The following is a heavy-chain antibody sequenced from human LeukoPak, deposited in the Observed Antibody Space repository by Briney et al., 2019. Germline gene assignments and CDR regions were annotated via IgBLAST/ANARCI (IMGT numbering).Heavy chain of an antibody. CDR1: GFTFSSYA. CDR3: ARVGTGTRSYYFDY. J-gene: IGHJ4*02. Sequence: GGSLRLSCAASGFTFSSYAMSWVRQAPGKGLEWVSAISGSGGSTYYADSVKGRFTISRDNSKNTLYLQMNSLRAEDTAMYYCARVGTGTRSYYFDYWGQGTLVTVSS. D-gene: IGHD1-1*01. V-gene: IGHV3-23*01. CDR2: ISGSGGST.